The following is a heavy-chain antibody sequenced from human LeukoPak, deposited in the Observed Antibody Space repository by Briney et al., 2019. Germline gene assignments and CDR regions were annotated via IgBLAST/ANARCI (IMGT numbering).Heavy chain of an antibody. D-gene: IGHD6-19*01. J-gene: IGHJ6*02. CDR3: ARAGYSCGWYPSLLYYYYGMDV. Sequence: PSETLSLTCTVSGGSISSYYWSWIRQPPGKGLEWIGYICYSGSTNYNPSLKSRVTISVDTSKNQFSLKLSSVTAADTAVYYCARAGYSCGWYPSLLYYYYGMDVWGQGTTVTVSS. V-gene: IGHV4-59*01. CDR2: ICYSGST. CDR1: GGSISSYY.